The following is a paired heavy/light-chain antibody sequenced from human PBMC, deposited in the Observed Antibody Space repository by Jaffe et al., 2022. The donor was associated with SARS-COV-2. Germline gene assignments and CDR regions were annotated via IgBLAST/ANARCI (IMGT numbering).Heavy chain of an antibody. CDR2: IFNSGST. CDR1: GGSVSSGNYY. V-gene: IGHV4-61*01. J-gene: IGHJ4*02. CDR3: ATRPPATYFLPYFDY. D-gene: IGHD6-25*01. Sequence: QVQLQESGPGLVKPSETLSLTCTVSGGSVSSGNYYWSWIRQPPGKGLEWIGYIFNSGSTEYNPSLKSRVTMSADTSKNQLSLKLSSVTAADTAVYFCATRPPATYFLPYFDYWGQGALVTVSS.
Light chain of an antibody. CDR2: DGT. V-gene: IGLV2-14*02. Sequence: QSALTQPASVSGSPGQSITISCTGTSSDVGSYNLVSWYQHHQGKAPKLMIYDGTNRPSGVSNRFSGSKSGNTASLTVSGLQDEDEADYYCCSHSSSSTVVFGGGTKVTVL. CDR3: CSHSSSSTVV. J-gene: IGLJ3*02. CDR1: SSDVGSYNL.